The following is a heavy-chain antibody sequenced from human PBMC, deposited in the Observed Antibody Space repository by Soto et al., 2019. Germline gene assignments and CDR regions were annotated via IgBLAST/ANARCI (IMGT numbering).Heavy chain of an antibody. CDR3: AHGVVVAATLFDWFDP. Sequence: QITLKESGPTLVKPTQSLTLTCTFSGFSLSTSGVGVCWIRHPPGKALEWLALIYWDDDKRDNPSLKSRLTITTDTSKDQVVLTMTNMDPVDTATYYWAHGVVVAATLFDWFDPWCQGALVTVS. D-gene: IGHD2-15*01. CDR2: IYWDDDK. CDR1: GFSLSTSGVG. V-gene: IGHV2-5*02. J-gene: IGHJ5*02.